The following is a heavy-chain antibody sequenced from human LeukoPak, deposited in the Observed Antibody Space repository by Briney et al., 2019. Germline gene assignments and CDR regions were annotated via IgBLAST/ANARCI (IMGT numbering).Heavy chain of an antibody. CDR2: ISGSGGST. V-gene: IGHV3-23*01. CDR1: GFTFSSYA. Sequence: PGGSLRLSCAASGFTFSSYAMSWVRQAPGKGLKWVSGISGSGGSTYYADSVKGRFTISRDNSRNTLYLQMNSPRAEDTAVYYCAILPGYSSGWYEVNYWGQGTLVTVSS. CDR3: AILPGYSSGWYEVNY. D-gene: IGHD6-13*01. J-gene: IGHJ4*02.